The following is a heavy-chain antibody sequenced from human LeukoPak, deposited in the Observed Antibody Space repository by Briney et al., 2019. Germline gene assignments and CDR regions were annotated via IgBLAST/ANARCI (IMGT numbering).Heavy chain of an antibody. J-gene: IGHJ6*02. CDR2: IYYSGST. Sequence: SETLSLTCTVSGGSISSYYWSWIRQPPGKGLEWIGYIYYSGSTNYNPSLKSRVTISVDTSKNQFSLKLSSVTAADTAVYYCARSGDSSGYYLYYYYGMDVWGQGTTVTVSS. D-gene: IGHD3-22*01. V-gene: IGHV4-59*01. CDR1: GGSISSYY. CDR3: ARSGDSSGYYLYYYYGMDV.